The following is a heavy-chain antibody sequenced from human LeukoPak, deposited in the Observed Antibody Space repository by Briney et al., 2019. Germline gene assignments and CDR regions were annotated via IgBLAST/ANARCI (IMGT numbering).Heavy chain of an antibody. V-gene: IGHV3-74*01. D-gene: IGHD3-3*01. Sequence: GGSLRLSCAASGFTFSSYWMHWVRQAPGKGLVWVSRINSDGSSTSYADSVKGRFIISRDNAKNTLYLQMNSLRAEDTAVYYCARGDYTDYVLRYWGQGTLVTVSS. CDR1: GFTFSSYW. J-gene: IGHJ4*02. CDR3: ARGDYTDYVLRY. CDR2: INSDGSST.